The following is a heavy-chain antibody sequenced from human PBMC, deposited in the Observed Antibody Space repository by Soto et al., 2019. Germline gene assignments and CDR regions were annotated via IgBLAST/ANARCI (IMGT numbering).Heavy chain of an antibody. V-gene: IGHV3-23*01. CDR3: AKGVSQYTPLALFDY. J-gene: IGHJ4*02. CDR2: ISGSDGRT. Sequence: GSLRLSCAAPGFTFSSYAMSWVRQAPGKGLEWVSTISGSDGRTYATDSVKGRFTISRDNSRNTAYLQMNSLRVEDTAVYYCAKGVSQYTPLALFDYWGRGTLVTV. CDR1: GFTFSSYA. D-gene: IGHD5-18*01.